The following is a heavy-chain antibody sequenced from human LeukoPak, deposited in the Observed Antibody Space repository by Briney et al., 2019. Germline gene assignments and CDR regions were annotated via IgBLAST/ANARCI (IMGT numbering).Heavy chain of an antibody. CDR2: IIPILGIA. Sequence: GASVKVSCKASGGTFSSYVISWVRQAPGQGLEWMGRIIPILGIANYAQKFQGRVTITADKSTSTAYMELSSLRSEDTAVYYCARGTYYDFWSGPGDYYFDYWGQGTLVTVSS. V-gene: IGHV1-69*04. J-gene: IGHJ4*02. D-gene: IGHD3-3*01. CDR1: GGTFSSYV. CDR3: ARGTYYDFWSGPGDYYFDY.